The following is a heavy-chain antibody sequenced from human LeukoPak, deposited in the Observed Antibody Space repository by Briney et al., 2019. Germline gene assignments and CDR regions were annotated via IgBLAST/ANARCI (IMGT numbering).Heavy chain of an antibody. D-gene: IGHD3-22*01. CDR2: VYGGGTT. Sequence: GGSLRLSCAASGFTVSSNFMSGVRQAPGKGLEWVSVVYGGGTTYYADSVKGRFTISRDNSKNALYLQMNSLRVEDTAVYYCARIDSSGFYPAYWGQGTLVTVSS. CDR3: ARIDSSGFYPAY. J-gene: IGHJ4*02. V-gene: IGHV3-53*01. CDR1: GFTVSSNF.